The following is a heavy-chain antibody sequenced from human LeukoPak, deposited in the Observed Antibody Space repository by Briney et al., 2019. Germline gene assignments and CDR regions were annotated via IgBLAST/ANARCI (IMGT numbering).Heavy chain of an antibody. CDR2: INHSGST. Sequence: PSETLSLTCAVYGGSFSGYYWSWIRQPPGKGLEWIGEINHSGSTNHNPSLKSRVTISVDTSKNQFSLKLSSVTAADTAVYYCASREAWHDYSKPTGSYWGQGTLVTVSS. D-gene: IGHD4-11*01. CDR3: ASREAWHDYSKPTGSY. J-gene: IGHJ4*02. V-gene: IGHV4-34*01. CDR1: GGSFSGYY.